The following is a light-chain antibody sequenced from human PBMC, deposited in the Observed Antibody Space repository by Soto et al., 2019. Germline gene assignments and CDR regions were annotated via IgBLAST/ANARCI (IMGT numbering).Light chain of an antibody. CDR2: QDS. V-gene: IGLV3-1*01. J-gene: IGLJ2*01. CDR1: KLGDKY. CDR3: QAWDSSTPVV. Sequence: SYELTQPPSVSVSPGQTASLTCSGDKLGDKYACWYQQKPGHSPVLVIYQDSKRPSGIPERFSGSNSGNTATLTISGTQALDEADYYCQAWDSSTPVVFGGGTQLTVL.